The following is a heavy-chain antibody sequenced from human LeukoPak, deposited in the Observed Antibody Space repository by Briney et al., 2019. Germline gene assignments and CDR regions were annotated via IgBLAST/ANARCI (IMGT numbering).Heavy chain of an antibody. CDR1: GFSFNTYA. CDR2: TTDRGEST. J-gene: IGHJ4*02. CDR3: ARDVSMDIGGSDC. V-gene: IGHV3-23*01. Sequence: GGSLRLSCAASGFSFNTYAMTWLRQAPGKGLEWVSTTTDRGESTHYADAVEGRFTMSRDNSKNTLYLQLNSLRAEDTAVYYCARDVSMDIGGSDCWGPGTLVTVSS. D-gene: IGHD2-2*03.